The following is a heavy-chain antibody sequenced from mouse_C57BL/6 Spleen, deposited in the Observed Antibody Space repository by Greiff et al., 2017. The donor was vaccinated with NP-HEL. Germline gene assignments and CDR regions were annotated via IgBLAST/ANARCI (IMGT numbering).Heavy chain of an antibody. CDR3: ARAVIYYDYDLFDC. J-gene: IGHJ2*01. V-gene: IGHV1-26*01. CDR1: GYTFTDYY. D-gene: IGHD2-4*01. CDR2: INPNNGGT. Sequence: EVQLQQSGPELVKPGASVKISCKASGYTFTDYYMNWVKQSHGKSLEWIGDINPNNGGTSYNQKFKGKATLTVDKSSSTAYMELRSLTSEDSAVYYCARAVIYYDYDLFDCWGQGTTLTVSS.